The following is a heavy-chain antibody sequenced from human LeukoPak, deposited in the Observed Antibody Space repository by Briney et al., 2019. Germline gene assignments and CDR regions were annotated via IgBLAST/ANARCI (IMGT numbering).Heavy chain of an antibody. Sequence: SETLSLTCTVSGDSISSYYWSWIRQPRGKGLEWIGYIYYSGSTNYNPSLKSRVTILVDTSKNQFSLKLSSVTAADTAVYYCAKDRSDAFDIWGQGTMVTVSS. J-gene: IGHJ3*02. V-gene: IGHV4-59*01. CDR3: AKDRSDAFDI. CDR2: IYYSGST. CDR1: GDSISSYY. D-gene: IGHD1-26*01.